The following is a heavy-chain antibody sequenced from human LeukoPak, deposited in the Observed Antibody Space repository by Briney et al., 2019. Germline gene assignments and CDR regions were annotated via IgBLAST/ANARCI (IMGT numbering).Heavy chain of an antibody. CDR2: INPNSGST. CDR3: ARDYYYDSSGHSPLDY. J-gene: IGHJ4*02. CDR1: GYTFTGYY. D-gene: IGHD3-22*01. V-gene: IGHV1-2*02. Sequence: GSVKVSCKASGYTFTGYYMHWVRQAPGQGLEWMGWINPNSGSTNYAQKFQGRVTMTRDTSISTAYMELSRLRSDDTAVYYCARDYYYDSSGHSPLDYWGQGTLVTVSS.